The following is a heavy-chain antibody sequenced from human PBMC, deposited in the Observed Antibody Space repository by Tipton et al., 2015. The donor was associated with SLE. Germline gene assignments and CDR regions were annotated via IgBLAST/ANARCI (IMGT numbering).Heavy chain of an antibody. CDR2: IYYSGST. V-gene: IGHV4-31*03. CDR1: GGSISSGGYY. J-gene: IGHJ4*02. D-gene: IGHD2-2*01. CDR3: ASHSTHDCSSTSCYFDY. Sequence: TLSLTCTVSGGSISSGGYYWSWIRQHPGKGLEWIGDIYYSGSTYYNPSLKSRVTISVNTSKNHFSLKLSSVTAADTAVYYCASHSTHDCSSTSCYFDYWGQGTRVTGSS.